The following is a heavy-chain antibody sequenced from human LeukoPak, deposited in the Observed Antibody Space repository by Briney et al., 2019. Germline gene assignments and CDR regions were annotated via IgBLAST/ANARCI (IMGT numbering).Heavy chain of an antibody. J-gene: IGHJ4*02. CDR2: ISYDGSNK. V-gene: IGHV3-30*18. CDR1: GFTFSSYG. D-gene: IGHD3-22*01. CDR3: AKDLFHDSSGYWDY. Sequence: PGGSLRLSCAASGFTFSSYGMHWVRQAPGKGLEWVAVISYDGSNKYYADSVKGRFTISRDNSKNTLYLQMNSLRAEDTAVYYCAKDLFHDSSGYWDYWGQGTLVTVSS.